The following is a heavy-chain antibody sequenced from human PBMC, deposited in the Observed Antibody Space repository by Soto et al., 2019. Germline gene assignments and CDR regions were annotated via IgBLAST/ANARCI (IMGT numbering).Heavy chain of an antibody. V-gene: IGHV4-31*03. J-gene: IGHJ4*03. CDR3: ARDTGLAPTVWGY. Sequence: QVQLQESGPGLVKPSQTLSLTCSVSGDSIRGGGHYWNWIRQFPGQGLEWIGYVYHSGSTHYNPSLRGRLTISIDTSKNQFSLRLISGTAADTALYYCARDTGLAPTVWGYWGHGTQVTVSS. D-gene: IGHD7-27*01. CDR1: GDSIRGGGHY. CDR2: VYHSGST.